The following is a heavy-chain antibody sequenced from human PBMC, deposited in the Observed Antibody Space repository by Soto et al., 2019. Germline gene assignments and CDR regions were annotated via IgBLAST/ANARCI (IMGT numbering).Heavy chain of an antibody. CDR1: GGTFSSYA. CDR2: IIPIFGTA. Sequence: QVQLVQSGAEVKKPGSPVKVSCKASGGTFSSYAISWVRQAPGQGLEWMGGIIPIFGTANYAQKFQGRVTITADESTSTPYMELSSLRSEDTAVYYCARVSDYDFSSSCCGKDVWRQGTTVTVSS. CDR3: ARVSDYDFSSSCCGKDV. V-gene: IGHV1-69*01. D-gene: IGHD3-3*01. J-gene: IGHJ6*02.